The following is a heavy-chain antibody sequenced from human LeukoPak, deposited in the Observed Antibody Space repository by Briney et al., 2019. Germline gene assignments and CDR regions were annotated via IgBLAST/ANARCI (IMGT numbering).Heavy chain of an antibody. D-gene: IGHD1-14*01. CDR1: GGSITGYY. CDR2: ISSGGST. J-gene: IGHJ6*02. Sequence: AETLSLSCTASGGSITGYYRTWIRQAAGKGLEWIGRISSGGSTNYHSPLKSRAIMLVDTNNNQFSLKLSSVTAADTAVYYSATGRNADSARGYYDMDVWGQGTTVTVSS. V-gene: IGHV4-4*07. CDR3: ATGRNADSARGYYDMDV.